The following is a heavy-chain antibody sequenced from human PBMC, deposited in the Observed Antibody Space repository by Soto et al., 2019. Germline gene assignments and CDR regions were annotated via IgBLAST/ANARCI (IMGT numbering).Heavy chain of an antibody. D-gene: IGHD2-2*01. J-gene: IGHJ5*02. V-gene: IGHV1-18*01. CDR1: GYTFSNYG. CDR3: ARVVPGAEAWFGP. CDR2: ISLYSDGT. Sequence: ASVKVSCKTSGYTFSNYGITWVRQAPGQPLEWLGWISLYSDGTNYAQKFQGRVSMTTDTSTTTAYMGLRSLRSDDTAVYCCARVVPGAEAWFGPWGQGTLATVSS.